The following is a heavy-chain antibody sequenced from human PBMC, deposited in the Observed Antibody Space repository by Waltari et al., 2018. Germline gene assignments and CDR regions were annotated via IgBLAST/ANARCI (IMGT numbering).Heavy chain of an antibody. CDR3: ARYPAVVYAKVDP. J-gene: IGHJ5*02. D-gene: IGHD2-8*02. CDR2: WYYNGTT. V-gene: IGHV4-39*01. Sequence: LQLQESCPVLVKSSETLSITCTVSAAPISSSSYYWGWLRQSPGKGLGWSGSWYYNGTTYYHPSLKGRITISVDTSKKQFCQKLSSVTASDTAMYYCARYPAVVYAKVDPWGQGTLVIVSS. CDR1: AAPISSSSYY.